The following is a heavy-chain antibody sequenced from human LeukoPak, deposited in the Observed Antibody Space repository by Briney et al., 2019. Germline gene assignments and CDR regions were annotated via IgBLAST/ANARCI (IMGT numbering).Heavy chain of an antibody. Sequence: PSETLSLTCAVYGGSFSGYYWSWIRQPPGKGLEWIGEINHSGSTNYNPSLKSRVTISVDTSKNQFSLKLSSVTAADTAVYYCARGYSSSWYRYYYYYMDVWGKGTTVTVSS. J-gene: IGHJ6*03. CDR1: GGSFSGYY. D-gene: IGHD6-13*01. V-gene: IGHV4-34*01. CDR2: INHSGST. CDR3: ARGYSSSWYRYYYYYMDV.